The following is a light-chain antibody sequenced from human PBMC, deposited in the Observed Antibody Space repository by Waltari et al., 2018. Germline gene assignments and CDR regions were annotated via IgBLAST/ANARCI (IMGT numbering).Light chain of an antibody. V-gene: IGKV1-5*03. CDR2: KAS. CDR1: QSISSW. Sequence: TCRASQSISSWVAWYQQKPGKAPKLLIYKASSLESGVPSRFSGSGSGTEFTLTISSLQPDDFATYYCQQYNNYPFTFGPGTKVDIK. J-gene: IGKJ3*01. CDR3: QQYNNYPFT.